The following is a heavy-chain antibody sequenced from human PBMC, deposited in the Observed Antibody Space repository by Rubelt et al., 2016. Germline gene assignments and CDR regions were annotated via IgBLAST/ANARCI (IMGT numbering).Heavy chain of an antibody. V-gene: IGHV3-7*04. D-gene: IGHD1-26*01. CDR3: ARDIGGDY. Sequence: GSARLSCTTRGCIFENSLMAWVHQAPGKGPVWVAKIKPDGSEKFYVDSVKGRFTISRDTAKNSLYLQMNSLRAEDTAVYYCARDIGGDYWGQGTLVTVSS. J-gene: IGHJ4*02. CDR1: GCIFENSL. CDR2: IKPDGSEK.